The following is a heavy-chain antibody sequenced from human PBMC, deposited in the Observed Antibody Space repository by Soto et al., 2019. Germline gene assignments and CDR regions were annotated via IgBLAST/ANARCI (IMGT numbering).Heavy chain of an antibody. D-gene: IGHD2-15*01. CDR3: ARGCGGSCYTDY. CDR2: IYYSGST. V-gene: IGHV4-31*03. CDR1: GDSISSGAYY. Sequence: QVQLQESGPGLVKPSQTLSLTCTVSGDSISSGAYYWTWIRQHPGKGLEWIGYIYYSGSTHYNPSLKRRVTIPVDTSKNQFSLKLSSVTAADTAVYYWARGCGGSCYTDYWGQGTLVTVSA. J-gene: IGHJ4*02.